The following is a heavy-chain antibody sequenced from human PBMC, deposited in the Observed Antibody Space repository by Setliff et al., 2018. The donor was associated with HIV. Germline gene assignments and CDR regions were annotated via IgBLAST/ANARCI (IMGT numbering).Heavy chain of an antibody. CDR1: GFTFRNYK. V-gene: IGHV3-21*01. Sequence: GGSLRLSCAASGFTFRNYKMNWVRQAPGKGLEWVSSMNIGRGDKFYADSVQGRVTISRDKAKNSLYLQMDGLRAEDTAVYFCARDNLYYNTWNASPVYGLDVCGQGTTVTVSS. CDR2: MNIGRGDK. CDR3: ARDNLYYNTWNASPVYGLDV. D-gene: IGHD3-9*01. J-gene: IGHJ6*02.